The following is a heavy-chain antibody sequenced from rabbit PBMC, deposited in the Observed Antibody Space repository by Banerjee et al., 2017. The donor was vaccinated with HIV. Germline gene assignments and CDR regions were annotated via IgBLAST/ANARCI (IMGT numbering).Heavy chain of an antibody. CDR3: AREGASSSL. V-gene: IGHV1S45*01. CDR2: IYPVNYGNI. J-gene: IGHJ6*01. CDR1: GFSFSSNYW. Sequence: QQQLEESGGDLVKPGASLTLTCTASGFSFSSNYWICWVRQAPGKGLELIACIYPVNYGNIYYASWAKGRFTISKTSSTTVTLQMTSLTAADTATYFCAREGASSSLWGPGTLVTVS. D-gene: IGHD4-2*01.